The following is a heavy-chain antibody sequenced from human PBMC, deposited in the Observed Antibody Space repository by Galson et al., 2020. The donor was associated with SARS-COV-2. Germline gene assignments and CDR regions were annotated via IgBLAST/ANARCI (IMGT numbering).Heavy chain of an antibody. CDR3: ATGGFLEWLLEGY. Sequence: TGGSLRLSCAASGFTFSSYAMHWVRQAPGKGLEWVAVISYDGSNKYYADSVKGRFTITRDNSKNTLYLQMNSLRAEDTAVYYCATGGFLEWLLEGYWGQGTLVTVSS. D-gene: IGHD3-3*01. CDR2: ISYDGSNK. V-gene: IGHV3-30-3*01. J-gene: IGHJ4*02. CDR1: GFTFSSYA.